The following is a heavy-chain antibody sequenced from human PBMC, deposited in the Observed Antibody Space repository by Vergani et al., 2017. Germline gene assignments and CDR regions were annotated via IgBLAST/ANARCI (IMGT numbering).Heavy chain of an antibody. Sequence: EVQLVESGGGLVQPGGSLRLSCAASGFTFSNAWMNWVRQAPGKGLEWVGRIKSKTDGGTTDYAAPVKGRFTISRDDSKNTLYLQMNSLKTEDTAVYYCTTDRPSAFADYGDYSNWFDPWGQGTLVTVSS. D-gene: IGHD4-17*01. CDR2: IKSKTDGGTT. V-gene: IGHV3-15*07. J-gene: IGHJ5*02. CDR1: GFTFSNAW. CDR3: TTDRPSAFADYGDYSNWFDP.